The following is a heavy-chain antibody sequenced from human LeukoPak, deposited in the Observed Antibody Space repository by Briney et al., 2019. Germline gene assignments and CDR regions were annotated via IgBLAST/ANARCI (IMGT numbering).Heavy chain of an antibody. J-gene: IGHJ4*02. CDR2: IYYSGST. CDR1: GGSISSYY. V-gene: IGHV4-59*01. D-gene: IGHD2-2*01. Sequence: SETLSLTCTVSGGSISSYYWSWIRQPPGKGLEWLGYIYYSGSTNYNPSLKSRVTISVDTSKNQFSLKPSSVTAADTAVYYCARGRLSYQLPDQHYFDYWGQGTLVTVSS. CDR3: ARGRLSYQLPDQHYFDY.